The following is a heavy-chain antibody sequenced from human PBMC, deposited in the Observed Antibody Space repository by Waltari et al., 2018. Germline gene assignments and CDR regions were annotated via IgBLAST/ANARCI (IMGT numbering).Heavy chain of an antibody. D-gene: IGHD1-1*01. Sequence: EVQLVESGGGLVKPGGSLRLSCAAAGYTFGTYDMNWVRQAPGKGLEWVSFISSSGSYIYYADSVKGRFTISRDNAKNSLYLQMNSLRAEDTAVYYCASPLSANEAFDICGQGTMVTVSS. CDR2: ISSSGSYI. CDR3: ASPLSANEAFDI. V-gene: IGHV3-21*01. CDR1: GYTFGTYD. J-gene: IGHJ3*02.